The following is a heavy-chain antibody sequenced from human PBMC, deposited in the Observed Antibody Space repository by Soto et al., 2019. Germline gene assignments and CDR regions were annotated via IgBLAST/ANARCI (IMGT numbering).Heavy chain of an antibody. Sequence: QVQLVESGGGLVKPGGSLRLSCAASGFTFSDYYMSWIRQAPGKGLEGVSYISSSGSTIYYADSVKGRFTISRDNAKNSLYLQMNSLRAEDTAVYYCARTDIVVVVAALNDAFDIWGQGTMVTVSS. J-gene: IGHJ3*02. CDR3: ARTDIVVVVAALNDAFDI. D-gene: IGHD2-15*01. CDR1: GFTFSDYY. V-gene: IGHV3-11*01. CDR2: ISSSGSTI.